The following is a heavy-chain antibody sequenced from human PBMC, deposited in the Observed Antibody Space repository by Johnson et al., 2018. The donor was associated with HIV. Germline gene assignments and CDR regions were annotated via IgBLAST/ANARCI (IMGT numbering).Heavy chain of an antibody. CDR2: IRYDGSNK. D-gene: IGHD7-27*01. V-gene: IGHV3-30*02. CDR3: SKDPSTQYSRVTGDVGAFEI. Sequence: QVQLVESGGGVVQPGGSLRLSCAASGFTFSSYGMHWVRQAPGKGLEWVAFIRYDGSNKYYADPVKGRFTTSRDNSKNTLFLQMNSLRAEDTAVYYCSKDPSTQYSRVTGDVGAFEIWGQGTMVIVSS. CDR1: GFTFSSYG. J-gene: IGHJ3*02.